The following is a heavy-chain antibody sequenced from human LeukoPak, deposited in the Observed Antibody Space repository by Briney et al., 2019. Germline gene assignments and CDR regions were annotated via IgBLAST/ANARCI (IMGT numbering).Heavy chain of an antibody. CDR3: ARVVKAMGDAFDI. J-gene: IGHJ3*02. Sequence: GASVTVSCMASGYTFTSYDINWVRQAPGQGLEWMGWMNPNSGNTGYAQKFQGRVTMTRNTSISTAYMELSSLRSEDTAVYYCARVVKAMGDAFDIWGQGTMVTVSS. V-gene: IGHV1-8*01. CDR1: GYTFTSYD. CDR2: MNPNSGNT. D-gene: IGHD5-18*01.